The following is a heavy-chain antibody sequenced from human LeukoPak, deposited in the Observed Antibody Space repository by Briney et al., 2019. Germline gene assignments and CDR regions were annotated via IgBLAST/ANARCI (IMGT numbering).Heavy chain of an antibody. J-gene: IGHJ6*02. CDR3: ARARLEQYYYDSSGYYYYYYYGMDV. CDR2: MYLSGTT. CDR1: GDSINSLDL. V-gene: IGHV4-4*02. D-gene: IGHD3-22*01. Sequence: SETLSLTCTVSGDSINSLDLWSWVRQPPGKGLEWIGEMYLSGTTHSNPSVKSRVTISVDTSKNQFSLKLSSVTAADTAVYYCARARLEQYYYDSSGYYYYYYYGMDVWGQGTTVTVSS.